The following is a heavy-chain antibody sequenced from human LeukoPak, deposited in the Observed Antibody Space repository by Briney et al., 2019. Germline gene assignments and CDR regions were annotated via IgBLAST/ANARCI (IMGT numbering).Heavy chain of an antibody. CDR2: ISGSDGRT. J-gene: IGHJ4*02. D-gene: IGHD1-7*01. CDR1: GFTFSSYT. V-gene: IGHV3-23*01. CDR3: AKKKRELRGFDY. Sequence: GGSLRLSCAASGFTFSSYTMNWVRQAPGKGLEWVSSISGSDGRTFYADSVKGRFTISRDNSQNTLYMQMGSLRAEDTAVYYCAKKKRELRGFDYWGQGTLVTVSS.